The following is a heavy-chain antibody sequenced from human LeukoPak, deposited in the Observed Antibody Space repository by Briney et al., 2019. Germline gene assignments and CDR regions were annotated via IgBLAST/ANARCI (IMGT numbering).Heavy chain of an antibody. Sequence: PSETLSLTCTVSGGSISSTSYYWGWICQPPGKGLEWIGNIYYSGSTYYNPSLKSRVTISVDTSKNQFSLKLSSVTAADTAVYYCATLTTPGWFNPWGQGTLVTVSS. D-gene: IGHD1-1*01. J-gene: IGHJ5*02. V-gene: IGHV4-39*07. CDR3: ATLTTPGWFNP. CDR2: IYYSGST. CDR1: GGSISSTSYY.